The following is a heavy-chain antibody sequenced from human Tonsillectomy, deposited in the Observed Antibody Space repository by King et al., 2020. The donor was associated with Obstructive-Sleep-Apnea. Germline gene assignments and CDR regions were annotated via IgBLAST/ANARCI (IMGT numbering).Heavy chain of an antibody. CDR2: IKADGSEK. J-gene: IGHJ4*02. CDR3: ARDVSTGAFDY. V-gene: IGHV3-7*01. D-gene: IGHD1-1*01. Sequence: VQLVESGGGLVQPGGSLRLSCAASGFTFSAYWMSWVRQAPGKGLEWVASIKADGSEKYYVDSVKGRFTITRDNAKSSPYLQMNSLIAEDTTLYYCARDVSTGAFDYWGQGTLVTVSS. CDR1: GFTFSAYW.